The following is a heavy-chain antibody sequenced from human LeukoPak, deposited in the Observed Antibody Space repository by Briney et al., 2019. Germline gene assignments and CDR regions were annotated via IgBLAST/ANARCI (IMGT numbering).Heavy chain of an antibody. CDR1: GFTFTNYG. Sequence: SGGSLRLSCAASGFTFTNYGMNWVRQAPGKGLEWVATVSYDGTDTSYADSVKGRFAIFRDNSKNTLYLQMNSLRTEDTAVYYCVRVSGFCTNGVCPSFDPWGQGTLVTVSS. J-gene: IGHJ5*02. V-gene: IGHV3-30*09. D-gene: IGHD2-8*01. CDR2: VSYDGTDT. CDR3: VRVSGFCTNGVCPSFDP.